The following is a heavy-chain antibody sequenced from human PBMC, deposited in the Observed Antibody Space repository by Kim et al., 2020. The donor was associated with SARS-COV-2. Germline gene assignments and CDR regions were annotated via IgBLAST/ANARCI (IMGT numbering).Heavy chain of an antibody. CDR1: GGSISSSNW. CDR3: AVVAATRAFDY. CDR2: IYHSGST. Sequence: SETLSLTCAVSGGSISSSNWWSCVRQPPGKGLEWIGEIYHSGSTNYNPSLKSRVTISVDKSKNQFSLKLSSVTAADTAVYYWAVVAATRAFDYWGQGTLVTVSS. D-gene: IGHD2-15*01. J-gene: IGHJ4*02. V-gene: IGHV4-4*02.